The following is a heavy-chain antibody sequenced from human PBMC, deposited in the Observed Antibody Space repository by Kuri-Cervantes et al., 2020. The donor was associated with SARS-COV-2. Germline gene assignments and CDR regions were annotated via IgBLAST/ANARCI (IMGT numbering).Heavy chain of an antibody. CDR2: ISYSGSS. CDR3: ARGVGAAVAGTLITIYYYYGMDV. CDR1: GDSVSSYY. D-gene: IGHD6-19*01. J-gene: IGHJ6*02. Sequence: GSLRLSCAVSGDSVSSYYWSWIRQPPGKGLDWIAYISYSGSSNYNPSLKSRVTISVDTSKNQFSLKLSSVTAADTAVYYCARGVGAAVAGTLITIYYYYGMDVWGQGTTVTVSS. V-gene: IGHV4-59*02.